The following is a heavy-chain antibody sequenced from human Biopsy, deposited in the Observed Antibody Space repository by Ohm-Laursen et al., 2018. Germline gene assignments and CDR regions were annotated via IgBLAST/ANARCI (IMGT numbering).Heavy chain of an antibody. CDR1: GYTFTGHS. J-gene: IGHJ3*02. CDR3: ARDRMVKIAVKVRADTFDM. CDR2: VIPAGAIS. D-gene: IGHD3-10*01. Sequence: ASVKFSCKASGYTFTGHSIHWMRQAPVQRLEGMGRVIPAGAISNYAQKFQGRVSLISDTSISTVFMELARLTAEDPAVYYCARDRMVKIAVKVRADTFDMWGQGTLVGVSS. V-gene: IGHV1-2*06.